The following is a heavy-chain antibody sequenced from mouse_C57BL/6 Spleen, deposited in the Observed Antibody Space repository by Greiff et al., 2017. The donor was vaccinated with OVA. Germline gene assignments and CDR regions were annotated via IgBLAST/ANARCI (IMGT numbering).Heavy chain of an antibody. J-gene: IGHJ2*01. V-gene: IGHV5-4*01. D-gene: IGHD3-2*02. CDR1: GFTFSSYA. CDR2: ISDGGSYT. Sequence: EVKLVESGGGLVKPGGSLKLSCAASGFTFSSYAMSWVRQTPEKRLEWVATISDGGSYTYYPDNVKGRFTISRDNAKNNLYLQMSHLKSEDTAMYYCARDDSSGYYYWGQGTTLTVSS. CDR3: ARDDSSGYYY.